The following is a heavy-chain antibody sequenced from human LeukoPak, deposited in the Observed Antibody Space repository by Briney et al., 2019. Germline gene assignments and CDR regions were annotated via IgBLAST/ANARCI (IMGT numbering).Heavy chain of an antibody. D-gene: IGHD6-13*01. CDR1: GFTFSSYE. CDR3: AKDRRDEYSSSGGMDV. V-gene: IGHV3-48*03. J-gene: IGHJ6*02. CDR2: ISSSGNTI. Sequence: GGPLRLSCAASGFTFSSYEMNWVRQAPGKGLGGGSFISSSGNTIYYADSVKGRFTISRDNSKNSLYLQINSLRTEDTALYYCAKDRRDEYSSSGGMDVWGQGATVTVSS.